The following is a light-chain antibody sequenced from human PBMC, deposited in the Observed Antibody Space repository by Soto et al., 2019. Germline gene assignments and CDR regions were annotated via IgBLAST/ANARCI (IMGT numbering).Light chain of an antibody. Sequence: QSALTQPASVSGSPGQSITISCTGTSSDVGGYNYVSWYQQHPGKAPKLMIYDVSNRPSGVSSRFSGSKSGNTASLTISGLQAEDEADYYCSSYTSSSTYVFGMGTKVT. CDR2: DVS. CDR1: SSDVGGYNY. V-gene: IGLV2-14*01. J-gene: IGLJ1*01. CDR3: SSYTSSSTYV.